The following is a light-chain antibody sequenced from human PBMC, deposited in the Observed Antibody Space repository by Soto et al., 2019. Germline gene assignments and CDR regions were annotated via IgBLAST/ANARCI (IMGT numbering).Light chain of an antibody. V-gene: IGKV3-20*01. CDR2: GAS. J-gene: IGKJ5*01. Sequence: EVVLTQSPGTVSLSPGERTTLSCRASQNIRSDFLNWYLQTPGQPPRLLIYGASVRAPGIPDRFSGSGSGTDFSLTILRLEPEDVGIYYCQQYGKTPPITFGQGTRLDIK. CDR1: QNIRSDF. CDR3: QQYGKTPPIT.